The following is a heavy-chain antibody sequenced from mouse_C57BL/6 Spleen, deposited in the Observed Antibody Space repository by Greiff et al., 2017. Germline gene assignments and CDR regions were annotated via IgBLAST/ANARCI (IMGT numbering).Heavy chain of an antibody. CDR3: TRTYYFDY. V-gene: IGHV1-15*01. Sequence: VQLQQSGAELVRPGASVTLSCKASGYTFTDYEMHWVKQTPVHGLEWIGAIDPETGGTAYNQKFKGKAILTADKSSSTSYMELRILTSEDSAVYYCTRTYYFDYWGQGTTLTVSS. CDR1: GYTFTDYE. CDR2: IDPETGGT. J-gene: IGHJ2*01.